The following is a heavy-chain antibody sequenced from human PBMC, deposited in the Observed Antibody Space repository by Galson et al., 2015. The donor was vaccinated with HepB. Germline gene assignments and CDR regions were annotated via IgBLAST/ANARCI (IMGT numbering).Heavy chain of an antibody. CDR2: ISSDGSST. CDR1: GFTFSSYF. D-gene: IGHD6-19*01. J-gene: IGHJ4*02. V-gene: IGHV3-74*01. CDR3: ARSRVGRAVAGTFDY. Sequence: SLRLSCAASGFTFSSYFMHWVRQTPGKGLVWVSRISSDGSSTNYADSVKGRFTISRDNAKYTLYLQMNSLRADDTAVYYCARSRVGRAVAGTFDYWGQGTLVTVSS.